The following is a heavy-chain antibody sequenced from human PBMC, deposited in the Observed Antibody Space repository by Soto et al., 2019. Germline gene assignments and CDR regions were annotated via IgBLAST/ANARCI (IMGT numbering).Heavy chain of an antibody. V-gene: IGHV4-31*03. J-gene: IGHJ4*02. CDR3: ATVVSGIALS. D-gene: IGHD3-16*02. Sequence: QVQLQESGPGLVKPPQTLSLTCTVSGGSVSSGRYSWTWIRQRPGKGLEWIGYIYSSGGTYYSPSLKSRVTISGDTSKNQFSLNLSSVTAADTALYYCATVVSGIALSWGQGTLVTVSS. CDR1: GGSVSSGRYS. CDR2: IYSSGGT.